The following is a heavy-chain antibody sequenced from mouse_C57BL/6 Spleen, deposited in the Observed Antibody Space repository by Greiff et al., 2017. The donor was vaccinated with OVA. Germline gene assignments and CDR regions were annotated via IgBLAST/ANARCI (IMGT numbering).Heavy chain of an antibody. Sequence: ESGPGLVKPSQSLSLTCSVTGYSITSGYYWNWIRQFPGNKLEWMGYISYDGSNNYNPSLKNRTSITRDTSKNQFFLKLNSVTTEDTATYYCARNYGSGYAMDYWGQGTSVTVSS. CDR1: GYSITSGYY. D-gene: IGHD1-1*01. J-gene: IGHJ4*01. V-gene: IGHV3-6*01. CDR3: ARNYGSGYAMDY. CDR2: ISYDGSN.